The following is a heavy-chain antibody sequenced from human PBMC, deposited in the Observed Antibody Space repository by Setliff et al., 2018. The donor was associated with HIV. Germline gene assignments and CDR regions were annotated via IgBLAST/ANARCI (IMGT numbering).Heavy chain of an antibody. CDR2: VTDSGSRT. CDR3: ARAAYYNGLDV. J-gene: IGHJ6*02. CDR1: GFTFSGNA. V-gene: IGHV3-23*01. Sequence: PGGSLRLSCAASGFTFSGNAMGWVRQAPGKGLEWVSSVTDSGSRTYSADSVKGRFTISRDNTKNTVYLQMDSLRAEDTAVYYCARAAYYNGLDVWGQGTTVTVSS. D-gene: IGHD3-10*01.